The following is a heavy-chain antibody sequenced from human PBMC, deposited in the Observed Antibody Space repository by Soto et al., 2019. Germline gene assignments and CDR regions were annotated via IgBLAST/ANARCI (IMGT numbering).Heavy chain of an antibody. CDR1: GFTFSTYG. D-gene: IGHD6-6*01. CDR2: ISYDGNNK. V-gene: IGHV3-30*18. Sequence: QLQLVESGGGVVQPGRSLRLSCAASGFTFSTYGMHWVRQAPGKGLEWVAVISYDGNNKYYADSVKGRFTNSRDNSKNTLYLQMNSLRPEDTAVYYCAKVSAQLVHYFYFHYMDVWGKGTTVTVSS. J-gene: IGHJ6*03. CDR3: AKVSAQLVHYFYFHYMDV.